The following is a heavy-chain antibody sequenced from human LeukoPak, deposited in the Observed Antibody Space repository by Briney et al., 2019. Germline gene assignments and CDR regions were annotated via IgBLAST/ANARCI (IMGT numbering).Heavy chain of an antibody. Sequence: ASVKVSCKASGYTFTSYDINWVRQATGQGLEWMGWMNPNSGNTGYAQKFQGRVTMTEDTSTDTAYMELSSLRSEDTAVYYCATNTMGAPDGYYYYYGMDVWGQGTTVTVSS. D-gene: IGHD1-26*01. CDR2: MNPNSGNT. CDR3: ATNTMGAPDGYYYYYGMDV. J-gene: IGHJ6*02. CDR1: GYTFTSYD. V-gene: IGHV1-8*01.